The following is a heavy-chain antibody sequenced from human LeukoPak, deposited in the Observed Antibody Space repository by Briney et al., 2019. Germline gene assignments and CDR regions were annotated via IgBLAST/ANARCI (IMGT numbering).Heavy chain of an antibody. V-gene: IGHV3-33*01. Sequence: GGSLRLSCAASGFFFSSYGMPWVRLAPGKGLEWVALIWYDGSNKYYADSVKGRFTISRDNSKNTLSLQMNSLRAEDTAVYYCARAHYNWNEPPFDSWGQGTLVTVSS. CDR3: ARAHYNWNEPPFDS. CDR1: GFFFSSYG. J-gene: IGHJ4*02. D-gene: IGHD1-20*01. CDR2: IWYDGSNK.